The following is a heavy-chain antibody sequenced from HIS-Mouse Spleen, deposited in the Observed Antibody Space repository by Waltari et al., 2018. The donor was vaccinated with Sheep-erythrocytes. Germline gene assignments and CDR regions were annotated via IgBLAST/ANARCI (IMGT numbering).Heavy chain of an antibody. CDR2: ISRSSSYI. D-gene: IGHD4-17*01. Sequence: EVQLVESGGGLVKPGGSLRLSCAASGFTFSSYSMNWVRQAPGKWMGWVSAISRSSSYIYYADSVKGRFTISRDNAKNSLYLQMNSLRAEDTAVYYCARVAAVTTYYFDYWGQGTLVTVSS. CDR3: ARVAAVTTYYFDY. V-gene: IGHV3-21*01. CDR1: GFTFSSYS. J-gene: IGHJ4*02.